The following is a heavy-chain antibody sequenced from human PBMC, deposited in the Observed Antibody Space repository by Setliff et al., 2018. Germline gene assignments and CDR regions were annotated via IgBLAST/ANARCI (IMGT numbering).Heavy chain of an antibody. CDR2: TYYRSKWYN. D-gene: IGHD3-10*01. Sequence: SQTLSLTCAISGDSVSSNSAAWNWIRQSPSRGLEWLGRTYYRSKWYNDYAVSVKSRITINPDTSKNQFSLKVSSVTAADTAVYYCARLSWDGLRYYGLDVWGQGATVTVSS. CDR3: ARLSWDGLRYYGLDV. V-gene: IGHV6-1*01. J-gene: IGHJ6*02. CDR1: GDSVSSNSAA.